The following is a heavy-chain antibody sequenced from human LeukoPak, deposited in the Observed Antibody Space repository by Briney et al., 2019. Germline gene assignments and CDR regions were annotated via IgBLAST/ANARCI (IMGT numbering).Heavy chain of an antibody. CDR1: GGSFSGYY. Sequence: SETLSLTCAVYGGSFSGYYWSWIRQPPGKGLEWIGEINHSGSTNYNPSLKSRVTISVDTSKNQFSLKLSSVTAADTAVYYCAREEDCSSTSCPRAHNWLDPWGQGTLVTVSS. CDR3: AREEDCSSTSCPRAHNWLDP. CDR2: INHSGST. D-gene: IGHD2-2*01. J-gene: IGHJ5*02. V-gene: IGHV4-34*01.